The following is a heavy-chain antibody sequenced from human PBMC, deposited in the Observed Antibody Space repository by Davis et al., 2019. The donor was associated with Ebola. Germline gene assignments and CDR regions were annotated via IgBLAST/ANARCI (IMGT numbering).Heavy chain of an antibody. CDR1: GFTFSSYA. CDR3: AKVSAMDAFDI. Sequence: GESLKISCAASGFTFSSYAMSWVRQAPGKGLEWVSAISGSGGSTYYADSVKGRFTISRDNSKNTLYLQMNSLRAEDTAVYYCAKVSAMDAFDIWGQGTMVTVSS. J-gene: IGHJ3*02. V-gene: IGHV3-23*01. CDR2: ISGSGGST.